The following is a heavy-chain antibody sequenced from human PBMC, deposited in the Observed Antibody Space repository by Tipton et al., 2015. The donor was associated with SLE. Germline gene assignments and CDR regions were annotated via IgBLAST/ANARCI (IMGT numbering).Heavy chain of an antibody. V-gene: IGHV3-30*02. CDR1: GFTFSSYG. D-gene: IGHD1-26*01. J-gene: IGHJ4*02. CDR3: AREGLYIGSYSFDY. Sequence: SLRLSCAASGFTFSSYGMHWVRQAPGKGLEWVAFIRYDGSNKYYADSVKGRFTNSRDNSKNTLYLQMNSLRADDTAVYYCAREGLYIGSYSFDYWGQGTLVTVSS. CDR2: IRYDGSNK.